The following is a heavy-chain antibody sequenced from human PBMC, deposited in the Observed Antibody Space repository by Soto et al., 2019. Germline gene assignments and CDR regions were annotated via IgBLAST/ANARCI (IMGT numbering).Heavy chain of an antibody. CDR2: INPNSGGT. V-gene: IGHV1-2*04. D-gene: IGHD3-22*01. CDR3: ARDLFPSIEDYYDSSGYPDY. J-gene: IGHJ4*02. Sequence: GASVKVSCKASGYTFTGYYMHWVRQAPGQGLEWMGWINPNSGGTNYAQKFQGWVTMTRDTSISTAYMELSRLRSDDTAVYYCARDLFPSIEDYYDSSGYPDYWGQGTLVTVPQ. CDR1: GYTFTGYY.